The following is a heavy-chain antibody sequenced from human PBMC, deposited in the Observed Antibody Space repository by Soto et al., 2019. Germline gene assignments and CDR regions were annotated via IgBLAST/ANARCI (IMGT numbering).Heavy chain of an antibody. CDR1: GFTFSSNG. D-gene: IGHD3-22*01. Sequence: ESGGGVVQPGRSLRLTCAASGFTFSSNGIHWVRQAPGKGLEWVALVAYDGSKTYYGDSVRGRFTISRDNSENTLYLQMNSLRAEYTAVYYCARWVGGSMYDNSGKYDSWGQGTLVTVSS. CDR3: ARWVGGSMYDNSGKYDS. J-gene: IGHJ5*01. V-gene: IGHV3-30*03. CDR2: VAYDGSKT.